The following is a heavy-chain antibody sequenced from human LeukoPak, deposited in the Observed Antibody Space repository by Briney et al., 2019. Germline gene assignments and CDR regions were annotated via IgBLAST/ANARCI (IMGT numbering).Heavy chain of an antibody. CDR1: GFTFSSYA. Sequence: PGWSLRLSCASSGFTFSSYAMSWVRQAPGKGLEWVSAISGSGGSTYYADSVKGRFTISRDNSKNTLYLQMNSLRAEETAIYYCAKGRTNDYWGQGTLVTVSS. J-gene: IGHJ4*02. CDR2: ISGSGGST. D-gene: IGHD1/OR15-1a*01. CDR3: AKGRTNDY. V-gene: IGHV3-23*01.